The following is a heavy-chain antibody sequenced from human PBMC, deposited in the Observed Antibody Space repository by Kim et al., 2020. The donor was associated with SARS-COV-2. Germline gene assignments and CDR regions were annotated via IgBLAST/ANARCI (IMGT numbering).Heavy chain of an antibody. Sequence: GESLKISCKGSGYSFTSYWISWVRQMPGKGLEWMGRIDPSDSYTNYSPSFQGHVTISADKSISTAYLQWSSLKASDTAMYYCARYTVGYCSGGSCPAIPYYYYYGMDVWGQGTTVTVSS. CDR1: GYSFTSYW. V-gene: IGHV5-10-1*01. CDR3: ARYTVGYCSGGSCPAIPYYYYYGMDV. CDR2: IDPSDSYT. J-gene: IGHJ6*02. D-gene: IGHD2-15*01.